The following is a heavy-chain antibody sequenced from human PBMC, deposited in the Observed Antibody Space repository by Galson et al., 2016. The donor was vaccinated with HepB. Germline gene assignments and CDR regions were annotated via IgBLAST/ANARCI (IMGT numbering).Heavy chain of an antibody. V-gene: IGHV3-74*01. CDR3: ARDRAGMTKSSWFDS. CDR2: SNSDGSRI. Sequence: SLRLSCAASGFIFMNYWMHRVRQVPGKGLEYVAHSNSDGSRINYADSVRGRFTISRDNAKNTLYLQLNSLRVEDTALYYCARDRAGMTKSSWFDSWGQGTLVSVSS. J-gene: IGHJ5*01. CDR1: GFIFMNYW.